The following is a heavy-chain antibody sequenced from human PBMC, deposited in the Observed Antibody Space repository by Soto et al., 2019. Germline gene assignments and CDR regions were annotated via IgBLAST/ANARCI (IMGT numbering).Heavy chain of an antibody. CDR2: ISYDGSNK. V-gene: IGHV3-30*18. CDR1: GFTFSSYG. CDR3: AKDYSIAAAEYYFDY. D-gene: IGHD6-13*01. J-gene: IGHJ4*02. Sequence: GGSLRLSCAASGFTFSSYGMHWVRQAPGKGLEWVAVISYDGSNKYYADSVKGRFTISRDNSKNTLYLQMNSLRAEDTAVYYCAKDYSIAAAEYYFDYWGQGTLVTVSS.